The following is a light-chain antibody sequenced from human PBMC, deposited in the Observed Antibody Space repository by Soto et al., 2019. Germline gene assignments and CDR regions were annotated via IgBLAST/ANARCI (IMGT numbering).Light chain of an antibody. CDR2: GNS. CDR1: SSNIGAGYD. V-gene: IGLV1-40*01. J-gene: IGLJ1*01. CDR3: QSYASSLSTFYV. Sequence: QSVLTQPPSVSGAPGQRVTISCTGSSSNIGAGYDVPWYQQLPGTAPKLLIYGNSKRPSGVPDRFSGSKSGTSASLAITGLQAEAEADYYCQSYASSLSTFYVFGTGTKLTVL.